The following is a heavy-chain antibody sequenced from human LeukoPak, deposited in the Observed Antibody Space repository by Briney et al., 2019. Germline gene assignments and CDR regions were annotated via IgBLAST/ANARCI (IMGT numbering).Heavy chain of an antibody. Sequence: PGGSLRLSCAASGFTFSSYIMNWVRQAPGKGLECVSSISSSSSYIYYADSVKGRFTISRDNAKNSLYLQMNSLRAEDTAVYYCAREKLRDGAFDIWGQGTMVTVSS. CDR1: GFTFSSYI. D-gene: IGHD5-24*01. CDR3: AREKLRDGAFDI. CDR2: ISSSSSYI. J-gene: IGHJ3*02. V-gene: IGHV3-21*01.